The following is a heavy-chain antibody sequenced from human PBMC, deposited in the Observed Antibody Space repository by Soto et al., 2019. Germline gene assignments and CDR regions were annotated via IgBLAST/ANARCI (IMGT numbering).Heavy chain of an antibody. D-gene: IGHD3-22*01. V-gene: IGHV4-59*02. J-gene: IGHJ5*02. Sequence: QMQLQASGPGLVKPSETLSLTCNVSGASVSHGYWSWIRQPPGKGLEWIGFMYFGGSFNYNPSLTCRATISVETSKNQFSMKLTSVTASETAVYYCARSYYDSTGFAVDPWGQGTLVTVSS. CDR3: ARSYYDSTGFAVDP. CDR2: MYFGGSF. CDR1: GASVSHGY.